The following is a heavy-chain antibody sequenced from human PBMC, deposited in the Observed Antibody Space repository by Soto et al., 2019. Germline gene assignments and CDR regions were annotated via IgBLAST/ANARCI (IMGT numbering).Heavy chain of an antibody. CDR3: ARDDPDCSGGSCYLNWFDP. V-gene: IGHV1-69*01. CDR1: VETISVYV. J-gene: IGHJ5*02. CDR2: IIPIFGTA. Sequence: GASAKVPCKSSVETISVYVISCLRMAHEQGLEWMGGIIPIFGTANYAQKFQGRVTITADESTSTAYMELSSLRSEDTAVYYCARDDPDCSGGSCYLNWFDPWGQGTLVTVSS. D-gene: IGHD2-15*01.